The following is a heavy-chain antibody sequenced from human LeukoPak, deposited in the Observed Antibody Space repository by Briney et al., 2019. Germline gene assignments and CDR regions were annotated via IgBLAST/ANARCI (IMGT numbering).Heavy chain of an antibody. J-gene: IGHJ4*02. V-gene: IGHV3-7*01. D-gene: IGHD3-22*01. CDR3: ARTLWVVTFDY. CDR2: IKQDGSEK. Sequence: PGGSLRLSCAASGFTFSNYWMSWVRQAPGKGLEWVANIKQDGSEKYYVDSVKGRFTISRDNAKNSLYLQMNSLRAEDTAVYYCARTLWVVTFDYWGQGTLVTVSS. CDR1: GFTFSNYW.